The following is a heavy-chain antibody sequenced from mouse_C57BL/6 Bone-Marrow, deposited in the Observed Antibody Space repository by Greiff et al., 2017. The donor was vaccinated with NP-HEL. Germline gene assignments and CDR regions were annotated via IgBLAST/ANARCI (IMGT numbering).Heavy chain of an antibody. Sequence: LVESGAELVRPGASVTLSCKASGYTFTDYEMHWVKQTPVHGLEWIGAIDPETGGTAYNQKFKGKAILTADKSSSTAYMELRSLTSEDSAVYYCTRRGGLSDWGQGTTLTVAS. D-gene: IGHD2-4*01. CDR2: IDPETGGT. J-gene: IGHJ2*01. CDR1: GYTFTDYE. CDR3: TRRGGLSD. V-gene: IGHV1-15*01.